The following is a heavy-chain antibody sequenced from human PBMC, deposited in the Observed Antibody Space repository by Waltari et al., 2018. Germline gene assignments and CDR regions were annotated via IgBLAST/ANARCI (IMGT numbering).Heavy chain of an antibody. CDR1: GFPFRTYW. V-gene: IGHV3-74*01. D-gene: IGHD3-22*01. J-gene: IGHJ4*02. CDR2: INSDGSYT. CDR3: ARVYYDSNDY. Sequence: EVQLVESGGGLVQPGGSLRFSCAAPGFPFRTYWLHWVRQAPGKGLVWVSRINSDGSYTSYADSVKGRFTISRDNAKNTLYLQMNSLRAEDTAVYYCARVYYDSNDYWGQGILVTVSS.